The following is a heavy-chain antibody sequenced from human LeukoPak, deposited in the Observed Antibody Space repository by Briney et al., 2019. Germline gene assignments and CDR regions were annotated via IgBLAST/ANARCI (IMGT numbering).Heavy chain of an antibody. J-gene: IGHJ4*02. Sequence: PSETLSLTCTVSGGSISSYYWSWIRQPPGKGLEWIGYIYTSGSTNYNPSLKSRVIISVDTSKNQFSLKLSSVTAADTAVYYCARLRFYDSSIDYWGQGTLVTVSS. V-gene: IGHV4-4*09. CDR3: ARLRFYDSSIDY. D-gene: IGHD3-22*01. CDR2: IYTSGST. CDR1: GGSISSYY.